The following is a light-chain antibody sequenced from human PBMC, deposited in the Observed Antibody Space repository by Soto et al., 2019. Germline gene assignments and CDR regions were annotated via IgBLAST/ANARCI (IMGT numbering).Light chain of an antibody. CDR2: DVT. CDR1: NSDVGVYNY. Sequence: QSALTQPASVSGSPGQSITISCTGTNSDVGVYNYVSWYQQHPGKAPKLMIYDVTNRPSGVSNRFSGSKSGNTASLTISGLQAEDEADYYCSSYTTSDSWVFGGGTKLTV. V-gene: IGLV2-14*01. CDR3: SSYTTSDSWV. J-gene: IGLJ3*02.